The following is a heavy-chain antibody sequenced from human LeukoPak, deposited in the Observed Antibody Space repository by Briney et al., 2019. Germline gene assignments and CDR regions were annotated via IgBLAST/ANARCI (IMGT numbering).Heavy chain of an antibody. D-gene: IGHD3-9*01. J-gene: IGHJ4*02. CDR1: GYTFTSYD. CDR2: MNPNSGNT. CDR3: ALVGYDIMTGYFDY. Sequence: ASVKVSCKASGYTFTSYDINWVRQATGQGLEWMGWMNPNSGNTGYAQKFQGRVTMTRNTSISTAYMELSSLRSEDTAVYYCALVGYDIMTGYFDYWGQGTLVTVSS. V-gene: IGHV1-8*01.